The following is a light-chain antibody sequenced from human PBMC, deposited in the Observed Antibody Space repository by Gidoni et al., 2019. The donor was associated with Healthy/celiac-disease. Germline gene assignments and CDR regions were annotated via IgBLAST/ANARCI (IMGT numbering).Light chain of an antibody. V-gene: IGLV1-44*01. CDR3: AAWDDSLNGFWV. Sequence: QSALTQPASASGTPGQSVTISCSGSSSHIGSNTVNWYQQLPGTAPRLLIYSNNQQPSGVPDRFSGSKSGTSASLAISGLQSEDEADYYCAAWDDSLNGFWVFGGGTKLTVL. CDR2: SNN. CDR1: SSHIGSNT. J-gene: IGLJ3*02.